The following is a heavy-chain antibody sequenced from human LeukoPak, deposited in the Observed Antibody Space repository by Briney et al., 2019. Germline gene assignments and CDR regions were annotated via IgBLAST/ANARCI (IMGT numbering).Heavy chain of an antibody. V-gene: IGHV4-61*08. Sequence: KPSETLSLTCTVPGDSITIGGYYWSWVRQPPGKGLEWNGYMYYSGRTNYNPSLKSRVTISVDTSKKQFSLKLSSVTAAGTVVYYCARNIWELDAFDIWGQGTLVTVSS. CDR3: ARNIWELDAFDI. CDR1: GDSITIGGYY. J-gene: IGHJ3*02. CDR2: MYYSGRT. D-gene: IGHD1-26*01.